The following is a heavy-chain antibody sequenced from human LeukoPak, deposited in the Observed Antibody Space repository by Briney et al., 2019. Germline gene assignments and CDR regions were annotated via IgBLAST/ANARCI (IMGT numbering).Heavy chain of an antibody. Sequence: GGSLRLSCAASGFTVSSNYMSWVRQPPGKGLEWVANIKQDGSEKYYVYSVTGRFTISRDNAKNSLYLQMDSLRAEDTAVYFCAREVPTGTDYFDYWGQGTLVTVFS. J-gene: IGHJ4*02. CDR2: IKQDGSEK. V-gene: IGHV3-7*01. CDR3: AREVPTGTDYFDY. CDR1: GFTVSSNY. D-gene: IGHD3-10*01.